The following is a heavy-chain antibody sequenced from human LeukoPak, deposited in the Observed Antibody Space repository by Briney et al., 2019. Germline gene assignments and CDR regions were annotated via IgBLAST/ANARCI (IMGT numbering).Heavy chain of an antibody. D-gene: IGHD3-22*01. Sequence: ASVKVSCKVSGYTLTELSMHWVRQAPGKGLEWMGGFDPEDGEIIYAQKFQGRVTMTEDTSTDTAYMELSSLRSEDTAVYYCATAYYYDSSGYYAPSYFDYWGQGTLVTVSS. CDR2: FDPEDGEI. V-gene: IGHV1-24*01. CDR1: GYTLTELS. J-gene: IGHJ4*02. CDR3: ATAYYYDSSGYYAPSYFDY.